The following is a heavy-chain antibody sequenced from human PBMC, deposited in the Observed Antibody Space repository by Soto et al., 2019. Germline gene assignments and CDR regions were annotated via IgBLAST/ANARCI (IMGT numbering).Heavy chain of an antibody. D-gene: IGHD3-10*01. Sequence: GASVKVSCKASGYTFTSYGISWVRQAPGQGLECMGWISAYNGNTNYAQKLQGRVTMTTDPSTSTAYMELRSRRSDDTAVYYWARDRGVLLLWFGESLGGNYGMEVWGQGTTVTVSS. CDR2: ISAYNGNT. CDR3: ARDRGVLLLWFGESLGGNYGMEV. CDR1: GYTFTSYG. J-gene: IGHJ6*02. V-gene: IGHV1-18*04.